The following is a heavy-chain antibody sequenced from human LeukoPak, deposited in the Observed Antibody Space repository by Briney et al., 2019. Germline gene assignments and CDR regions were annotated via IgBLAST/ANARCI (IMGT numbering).Heavy chain of an antibody. J-gene: IGHJ4*02. CDR3: ARDLVDGVGAPGAY. Sequence: GASVKVCCKASGYTFTNYGITWMRQAPGQGLEWMGWINTYNGNTNYAQKLQGRVTITTDTSTSTAYMELRSLRSDDTAVFYCARDLVDGVGAPGAYWGQGALVTVSS. V-gene: IGHV1-18*01. CDR1: GYTFTNYG. D-gene: IGHD1-26*01. CDR2: INTYNGNT.